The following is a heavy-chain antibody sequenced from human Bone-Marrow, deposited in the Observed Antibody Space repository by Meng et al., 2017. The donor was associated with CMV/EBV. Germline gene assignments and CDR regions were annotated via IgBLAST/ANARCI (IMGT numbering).Heavy chain of an antibody. CDR2: ISQTGGDR. CDR3: VRDVGSDDSRWSWFDP. Sequence: GESLKISCAASGFEFRIYDMSWVRQIAGGGLERVATISQTGGDRFHMDSVEGRFTISRDNAKNSLFLEMTSLRVDDTAVYYCVRDVGSDDSRWSWFDPWGQGTRVTVSS. D-gene: IGHD3-22*01. J-gene: IGHJ5*02. CDR1: GFEFRIYD. V-gene: IGHV3-7*01.